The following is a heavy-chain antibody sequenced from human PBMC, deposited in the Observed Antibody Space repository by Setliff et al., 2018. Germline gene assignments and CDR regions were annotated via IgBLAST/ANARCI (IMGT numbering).Heavy chain of an antibody. CDR3: VRVGREYGDSGGHDAFRN. Sequence: SETLSLTCNVYGASVINYYWNWIRQSAGEGLEWLGRIYSDGRSSYNPSLKSRISMSLDASKNEIFLKMSSLTAADTARYYCVRVGREYGDSGGHDAFRNWGQGKRGTVSS. CDR2: IYSDGRS. D-gene: IGHD4-17*01. CDR1: GASVINYY. V-gene: IGHV4-4*07. J-gene: IGHJ6*02.